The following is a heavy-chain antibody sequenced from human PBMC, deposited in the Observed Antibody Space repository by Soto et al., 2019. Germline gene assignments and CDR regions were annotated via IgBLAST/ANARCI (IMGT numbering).Heavy chain of an antibody. J-gene: IGHJ3*02. Sequence: SETLSLTCTVSGGSVSSGSYYWSWIRQPPGKGLEWIGYIYYSGSTNYNPSLKSRVTISVDTSKNQYSLKLSSVTAADTSVYYCPRDLDYGASFEAFDICGQGTLVT. CDR1: GGSVSSGSYY. CDR2: IYYSGST. CDR3: PRDLDYGASFEAFDI. V-gene: IGHV4-61*01. D-gene: IGHD4-17*01.